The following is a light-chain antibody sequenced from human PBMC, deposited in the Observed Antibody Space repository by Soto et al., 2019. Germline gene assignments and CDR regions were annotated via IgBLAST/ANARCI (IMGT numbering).Light chain of an antibody. CDR1: QSVSSN. CDR3: QQYSSSRT. V-gene: IGKV3-15*01. CDR2: GAS. Sequence: ELVMTQSPATLSVSPGERATPSCRASQSVSSNLAWYQQKPGQAPRLLIYGASTRATGIPVRFSGSGSETDFTLTITRLEPEDFAVYYCQQYSSSRTFGQGTKVDIK. J-gene: IGKJ1*01.